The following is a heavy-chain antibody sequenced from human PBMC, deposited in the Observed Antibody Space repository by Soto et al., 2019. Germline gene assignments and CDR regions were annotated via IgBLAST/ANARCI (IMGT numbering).Heavy chain of an antibody. CDR1: GGSISSSSYY. V-gene: IGHV4-39*01. CDR2: IYYSGST. Sequence: PSETLSLTCTVSGGSISSSSYYWGWIRQPPGKGLEWIGSIYYSGSTYYNPSLKSRVTISVDTSKNQFSLKLSSVTAADTAVYYCATTGGDSGYESHYYYYGMDVWGQGTTVTVSS. CDR3: ATTGGDSGYESHYYYYGMDV. D-gene: IGHD5-12*01. J-gene: IGHJ6*02.